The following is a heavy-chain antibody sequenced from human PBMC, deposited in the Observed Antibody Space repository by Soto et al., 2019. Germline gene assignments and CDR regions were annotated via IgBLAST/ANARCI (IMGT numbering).Heavy chain of an antibody. J-gene: IGHJ4*02. Sequence: GGSLRLSCAASGFTFSNYAMSWVRQAPGKGLEWVSAISGGGGGTYYADSVKGRFTISRDNSKNTLYLQMNSLRADDTAVYYCAPRDGSWFFDYWSQGTLVTVSS. D-gene: IGHD6-13*01. CDR2: ISGGGGGT. CDR1: GFTFSNYA. CDR3: APRDGSWFFDY. V-gene: IGHV3-23*01.